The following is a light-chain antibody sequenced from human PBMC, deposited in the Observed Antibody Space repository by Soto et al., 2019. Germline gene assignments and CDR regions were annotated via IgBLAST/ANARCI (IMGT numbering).Light chain of an antibody. J-gene: IGKJ1*01. CDR3: QQYNSYAKT. CDR1: QSISTW. V-gene: IGKV1-5*01. CDR2: DAS. Sequence: DIQMTQSPSTLSASVGDRVTITCRASQSISTWLAWYQQRPGKAPKLLIFDASSLESGVPSRFIGSVSVTEFTLTIPSLQFDDFATYSCQQYNSYAKTLGQGTKVNIK.